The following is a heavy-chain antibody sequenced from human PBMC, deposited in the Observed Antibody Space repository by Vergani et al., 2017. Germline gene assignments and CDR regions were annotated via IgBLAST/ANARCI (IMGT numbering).Heavy chain of an antibody. J-gene: IGHJ4*02. CDR3: TTVPVARLGELSLLFDY. V-gene: IGHV3-9*01. D-gene: IGHD3-16*02. CDR2: ISWNSGSI. CDR1: GFTFDDYA. Sequence: EVQLVESGGGLVQPGRSLRLSCAASGFTFDDYAMHWVRQAPGKGLEWVSGISWNSGSIGYADSVKGRFTISRDNAKNSLYLQMNSLKTEDTAVYYCTTVPVARLGELSLLFDYWGQGTLVTVSS.